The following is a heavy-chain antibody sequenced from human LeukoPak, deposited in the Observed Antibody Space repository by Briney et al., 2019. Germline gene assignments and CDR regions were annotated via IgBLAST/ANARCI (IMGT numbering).Heavy chain of an antibody. CDR3: ARDTYDILPYNWFDP. Sequence: GASVKVSCKASGYTFTGYYMHWVRQAPGQGLEWMGWINPNSGGTNYAQKLQGRVTMTRDTSISTAYMELSRLRSDDTAVYYCARDTYDILPYNWFDPWGQGTLVTVSS. D-gene: IGHD3-9*01. V-gene: IGHV1-2*02. CDR1: GYTFTGYY. CDR2: INPNSGGT. J-gene: IGHJ5*02.